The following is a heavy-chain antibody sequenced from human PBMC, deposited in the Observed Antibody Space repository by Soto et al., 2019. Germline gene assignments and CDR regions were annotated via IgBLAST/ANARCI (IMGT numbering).Heavy chain of an antibody. V-gene: IGHV5-10-1*01. D-gene: IGHD3-16*01. CDR3: QRLVRLGDPGGFDP. CDR2: TDPSDSYT. Sequence: XGKGLEWMGRTDPSDSYTNYRPSFQGHVTISDDKSITTACLQWSSLKASDTAMYYCQRLVRLGDPGGFDPWGQGTLVTVSS. J-gene: IGHJ5*02.